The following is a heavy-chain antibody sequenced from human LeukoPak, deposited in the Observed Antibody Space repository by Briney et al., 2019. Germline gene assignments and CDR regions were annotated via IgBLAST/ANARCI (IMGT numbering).Heavy chain of an antibody. CDR3: AQSSGRYLDN. J-gene: IGHJ4*02. CDR1: GDSSSNNY. CDR2: FYYTGST. Sequence: SETLSLTCTVSGDSSSNNYWPWLRQSPGKGLEGIGFFYYTGSTNYNPSLQSRVTMSVDTSKNQYSLELSSVTSADTAVYYCAQSSGRYLDNWGQGILVTVSS. V-gene: IGHV4-59*01. D-gene: IGHD6-19*01.